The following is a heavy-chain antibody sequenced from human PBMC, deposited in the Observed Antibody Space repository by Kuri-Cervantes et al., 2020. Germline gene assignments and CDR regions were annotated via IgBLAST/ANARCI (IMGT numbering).Heavy chain of an antibody. V-gene: IGHV1-69*13. D-gene: IGHD2-15*01. Sequence: SVKVSCKASGGTFSRYAISWVRQAPGQGLEWMGGIIPIFGTANYAQKFQGRVTITADESTSTAYMELSSLRSEDTAVYYCARDRGYCSGGSCYSGFLVGPNWFDPWGQGTLVTVSS. CDR1: GGTFSRYA. CDR3: ARDRGYCSGGSCYSGFLVGPNWFDP. J-gene: IGHJ5*02. CDR2: IIPIFGTA.